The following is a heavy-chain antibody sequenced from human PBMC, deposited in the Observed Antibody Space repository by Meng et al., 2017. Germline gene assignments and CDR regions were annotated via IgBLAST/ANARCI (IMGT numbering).Heavy chain of an antibody. Sequence: SETLSLTCTVSGGSISSGSYYWSWIRQPAGKGLEWIGRIYTSGSTNYNPSLKSRVTISVDTSKNQFSLQLSSVTAADTAVYYCARDNGQWLVLDYWGQGTLVTVSS. J-gene: IGHJ4*02. V-gene: IGHV4-61*02. CDR1: GGSISSGSYY. D-gene: IGHD6-19*01. CDR2: IYTSGST. CDR3: ARDNGQWLVLDY.